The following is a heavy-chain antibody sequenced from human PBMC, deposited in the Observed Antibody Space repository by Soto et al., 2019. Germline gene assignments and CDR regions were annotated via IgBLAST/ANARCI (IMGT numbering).Heavy chain of an antibody. CDR3: ARDRPRYCSSTSCYTGYYYYGMDV. D-gene: IGHD2-2*02. CDR2: ISSSSSYI. V-gene: IGHV3-21*01. CDR1: GFTFISYS. J-gene: IGHJ6*02. Sequence: PGGSLRLSCASSGFTFISYSMNWVRQAPGKGLEWVSSISSSSSYIYYADSVKGRFTISRDNAKNSLYLQMNSLRAEDTAVYYCARDRPRYCSSTSCYTGYYYYGMDVWGQGTTVTVSS.